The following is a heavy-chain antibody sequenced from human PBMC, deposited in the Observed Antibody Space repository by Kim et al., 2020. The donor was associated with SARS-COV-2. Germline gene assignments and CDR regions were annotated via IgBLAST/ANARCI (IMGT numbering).Heavy chain of an antibody. CDR3: AKEIAAAGTAGDA. Sequence: GGSLRLSCAASGFTFSSYAMSWVRQAPGKGLEWVSAIIATDGSTYYADSVKGRFTISRDNSKNTLFLQMNSVRPDDTAVYYCAKEIAAAGTAGDAWGQGTTVTVSS. V-gene: IGHV3-23*01. CDR1: GFTFSSYA. D-gene: IGHD6-13*01. J-gene: IGHJ6*02. CDR2: IIATDGST.